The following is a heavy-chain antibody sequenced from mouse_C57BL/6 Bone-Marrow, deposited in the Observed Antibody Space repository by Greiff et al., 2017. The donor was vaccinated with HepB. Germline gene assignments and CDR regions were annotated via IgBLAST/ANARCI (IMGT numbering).Heavy chain of an antibody. D-gene: IGHD2-4*01. CDR1: GYTFTSYW. V-gene: IGHV1-61*01. Sequence: QVQLQQPGAELVRPGSSVKLSCKASGYTFTSYWMDWVKQRPGQGLEWIGNIYPSDSETHYNQKFKDKATLTVDKSSSTAYMQLSSLTSEDSAVYYCARPFYDYDVFYAMDYWGQGTSVTVSS. CDR3: ARPFYDYDVFYAMDY. CDR2: IYPSDSET. J-gene: IGHJ4*01.